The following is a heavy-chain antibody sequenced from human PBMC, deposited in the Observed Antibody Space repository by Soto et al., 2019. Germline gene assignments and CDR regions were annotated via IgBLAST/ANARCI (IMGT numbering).Heavy chain of an antibody. J-gene: IGHJ5*02. CDR2: ISAYNGNT. Sequence: GASVKVSCKASGFTFTSSAVQWLRQAPVQGLEWMGWISAYNGNTNYAQKLQGRVTMTTDTSTSTAYRELRSLRSDDTAVYYGARARPQGYRYDGVSHENNWFDPWGQGTLVTVSS. V-gene: IGHV1-18*01. CDR3: ARARPQGYRYDGVSHENNWFDP. CDR1: GFTFTSSA. D-gene: IGHD5-18*01.